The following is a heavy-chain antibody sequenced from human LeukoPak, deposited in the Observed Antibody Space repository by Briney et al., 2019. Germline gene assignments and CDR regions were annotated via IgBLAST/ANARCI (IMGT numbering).Heavy chain of an antibody. CDR1: GYTFTGYY. CDR2: INPNSGGT. V-gene: IGHV1-2*04. Sequence: ASVTVSCTASGYTFTGYYMHWVRQAPGQGLEWMGWINPNSGGTNYAQKFQGWVTMTRDTSISTAYMELSRLRSDDTAVYYCARAVLSPNWFDPWGQGTLVTVSS. D-gene: IGHD3-10*01. CDR3: ARAVLSPNWFDP. J-gene: IGHJ5*02.